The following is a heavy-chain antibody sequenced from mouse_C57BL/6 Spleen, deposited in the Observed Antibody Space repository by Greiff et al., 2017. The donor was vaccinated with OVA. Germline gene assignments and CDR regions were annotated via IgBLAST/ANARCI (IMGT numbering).Heavy chain of an antibody. CDR1: GFSLTSYG. CDR3: AKRDRDGGYAMDY. Sequence: QVQLQQSGPGLAQPSQSLSITCTVSGFSLTSYGVHWVRQSPGKGLEWLGVIWRGGSTDQYAAFMSSMSISKDNSTSQVFFRMNSLQAYDTDIYYCAKRDRDGGYAMDYWGQGTSVTVSS. J-gene: IGHJ4*01. V-gene: IGHV2-5*01. CDR2: IWRGGST. D-gene: IGHD3-3*01.